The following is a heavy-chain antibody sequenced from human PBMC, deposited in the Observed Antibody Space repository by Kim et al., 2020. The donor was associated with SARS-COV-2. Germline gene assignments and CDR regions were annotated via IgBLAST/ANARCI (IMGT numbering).Heavy chain of an antibody. CDR2: IIPIFGTA. CDR1: GGTFSSYA. J-gene: IGHJ6*02. Sequence: SVKVSCKASGGTFSSYAISWVRQAPGQGLEWMGGIIPIFGTANYAQKFQGRVTITADESTSTAYMELSSLRSEDTAVYYCARDGSAAVGYYYGMDVWGQGTTVTVSS. V-gene: IGHV1-69*13. CDR3: ARDGSAAVGYYYGMDV. D-gene: IGHD6-13*01.